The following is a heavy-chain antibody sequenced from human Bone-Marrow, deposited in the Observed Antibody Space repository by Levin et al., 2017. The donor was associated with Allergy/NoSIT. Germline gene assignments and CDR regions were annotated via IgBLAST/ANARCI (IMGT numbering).Heavy chain of an antibody. CDR3: AKDRSGSRSKGDLDY. CDR2: ISGSGSGT. CDR1: GFTFAKYA. Sequence: ASVKVSCAASGFTFAKYAVTWVRQAPGKGLDWVSTISGSGSGTYYADSVRGRFTISRDNSKNTVYLQMNSLRVEDTALYYCAKDRSGSRSKGDLDYWGQGTLVTVSS. V-gene: IGHV3-23*01. J-gene: IGHJ4*02. D-gene: IGHD3-3*01.